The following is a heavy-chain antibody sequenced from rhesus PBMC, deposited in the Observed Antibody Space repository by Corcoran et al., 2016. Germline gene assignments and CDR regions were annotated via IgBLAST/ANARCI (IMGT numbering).Heavy chain of an antibody. Sequence: QVQLQESGPAVVKPSETLSLTCAVSGGSISSSNWWSWIRQSPGKGLVWIGGIYGSGGGTEYNPSRKGRVTSSIDTSRNQFSLKLSSVTAADTAVYYCARRALVYYFDYLGQGVLVTVSS. V-gene: IGHV4-93*02. CDR2: IYGSGGGT. CDR3: ARRALVYYFDY. D-gene: IGHD2-39*01. CDR1: GGSISSSNW. J-gene: IGHJ4*01.